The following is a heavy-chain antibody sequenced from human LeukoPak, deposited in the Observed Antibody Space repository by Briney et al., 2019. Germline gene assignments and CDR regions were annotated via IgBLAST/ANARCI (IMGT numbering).Heavy chain of an antibody. CDR1: GFTFSSYA. V-gene: IGHV3-23*01. Sequence: PGGSLRLSCAASGFTFSSYAMSWVRQAPGKGLEWVSAISGSGGSTYYADSVKGRFTISRDNSKNTLYLQMNSLRAEDTAVYYCAKAAGIVVVVAATNFDYWGQGTLVTVSS. CDR2: ISGSGGST. J-gene: IGHJ4*02. CDR3: AKAAGIVVVVAATNFDY. D-gene: IGHD2-15*01.